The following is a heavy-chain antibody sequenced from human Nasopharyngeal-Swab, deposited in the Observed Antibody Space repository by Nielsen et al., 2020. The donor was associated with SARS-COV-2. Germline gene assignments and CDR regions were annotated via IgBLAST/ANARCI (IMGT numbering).Heavy chain of an antibody. CDR2: IYSGDST. J-gene: IGHJ6*02. V-gene: IGHV3-53*01. Sequence: GGSLRLSCAASGFTVSSNYMSWVRQAPGKGLEWVSVIYSGDSTYYADSVKGRFTISRDNSKNTLYLQMNSLRAEDTAVYYCARVAAGGFDWYSRYYGMDVWGQGTTVTVSS. CDR1: GFTVSSNY. CDR3: ARVAAGGFDWYSRYYGMDV. D-gene: IGHD3-9*01.